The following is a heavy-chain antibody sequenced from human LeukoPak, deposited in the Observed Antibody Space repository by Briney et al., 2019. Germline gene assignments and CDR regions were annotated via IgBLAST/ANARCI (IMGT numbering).Heavy chain of an antibody. Sequence: SETLSLTCTVSGGSISSYYWSWIRQPPGKGLKWIGNIYYSGYTTYSPSLRSRVTISVDTSKNQFSLQLSSVTAADTAVYYCARGESPTGYSSSWYPDYWGQGTLVTVSS. J-gene: IGHJ4*02. CDR2: IYYSGYT. CDR3: ARGESPTGYSSSWYPDY. CDR1: GGSISSYY. V-gene: IGHV4-59*12. D-gene: IGHD6-13*01.